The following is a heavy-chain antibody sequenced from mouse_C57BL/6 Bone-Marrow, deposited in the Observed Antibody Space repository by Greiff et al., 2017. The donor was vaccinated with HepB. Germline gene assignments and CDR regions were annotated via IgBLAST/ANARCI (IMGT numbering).Heavy chain of an antibody. CDR2: ISNGGGST. CDR1: GFTFSDYY. V-gene: IGHV5-12*01. J-gene: IGHJ2*01. Sequence: EVKLVESGGGLVQPGGSLKLSCAASGFTFSDYYMYWVRQTPEKRLEWVAYISNGGGSTYYPDTVKGRFTISRDNAKNTLYLQMSRLKSEDTAMYYCARQGEGAPYYWGQGTTLTVSS. CDR3: ARQGEGAPYY.